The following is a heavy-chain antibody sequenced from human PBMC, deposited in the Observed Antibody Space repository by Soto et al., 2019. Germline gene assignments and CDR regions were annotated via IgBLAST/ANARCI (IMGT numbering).Heavy chain of an antibody. J-gene: IGHJ6*02. V-gene: IGHV3-53*01. CDR1: GFTVSSNY. CDR2: IYSGGST. CDR3: ARGASAEESYYYYGMDV. D-gene: IGHD6-19*01. Sequence: SLRLSCAASGFTVSSNYMSWVRQAPGKGLERVSVIYSGGSTYYADSVKGRFTISRDNSKNTLYLQMNSLRAEDTAVYYCARGASAEESYYYYGMDVWGQGTTVTVSS.